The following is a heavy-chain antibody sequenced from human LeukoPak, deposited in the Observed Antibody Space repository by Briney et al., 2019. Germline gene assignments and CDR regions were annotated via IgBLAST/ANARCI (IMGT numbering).Heavy chain of an antibody. V-gene: IGHV3-30*04. CDR1: GFTFSSYA. CDR2: ISYDGSNK. Sequence: TGGSLRLSCAASGFTFSSYAMHWVRQAPGKGLEWVAVISYDGSNKYYADSVRGRLTISRDNSIKTLFLQMNSLGTDDTAVYYCARDGPYFGDYPYYFDYWGQGTLVTVSS. CDR3: ARDGPYFGDYPYYFDY. J-gene: IGHJ4*02. D-gene: IGHD4-17*01.